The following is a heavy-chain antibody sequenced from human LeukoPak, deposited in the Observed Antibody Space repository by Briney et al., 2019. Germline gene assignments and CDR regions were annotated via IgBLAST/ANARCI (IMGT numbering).Heavy chain of an antibody. CDR3: ARSIGLTGGGVDV. D-gene: IGHD3-9*01. Sequence: GGSLRLSCAASGFTFSDYNMNWVRQAPGKGLEWVSYITNGGSTIHHADSVKGRFTISRDSAKKTLYLQMNSLRAEDTAVYYCARSIGLTGGGVDVWGQGTTVTVS. V-gene: IGHV3-11*01. J-gene: IGHJ6*02. CDR1: GFTFSDYN. CDR2: ITNGGSTI.